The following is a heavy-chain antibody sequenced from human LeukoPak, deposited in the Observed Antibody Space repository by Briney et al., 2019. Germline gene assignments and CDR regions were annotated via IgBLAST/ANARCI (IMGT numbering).Heavy chain of an antibody. V-gene: IGHV4-59*01. Sequence: SETLSLTCTVSGGSISNYYWSWIRQPPGKGLEWIGYIYNSGSTNYNPSLKSRVIISVDTSKNQFSLKLSSVAAADTAVYYCARDYGDYFDYWGQGTLVTVSS. D-gene: IGHD4-17*01. CDR3: ARDYGDYFDY. CDR2: IYNSGST. J-gene: IGHJ4*02. CDR1: GGSISNYY.